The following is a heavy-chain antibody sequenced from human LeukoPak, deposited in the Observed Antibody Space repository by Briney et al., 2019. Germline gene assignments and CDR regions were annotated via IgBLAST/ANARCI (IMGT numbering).Heavy chain of an antibody. V-gene: IGHV3-48*03. Sequence: GRSLRLSCRGSGLPFGDYAINWFRQAPGKGLEWVSYISSSGSTIYYADSVKGRFTISRDNAKNSLYLQMNSLRAEDTAVYYCAELGITMIGGVWGKGTTVTISS. CDR1: GLPFGDYA. CDR3: AELGITMIGGV. D-gene: IGHD3-10*02. CDR2: ISSSGSTI. J-gene: IGHJ6*04.